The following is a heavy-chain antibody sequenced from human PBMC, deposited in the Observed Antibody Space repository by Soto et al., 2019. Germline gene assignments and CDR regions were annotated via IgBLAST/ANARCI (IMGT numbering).Heavy chain of an antibody. D-gene: IGHD3-3*01. CDR3: ARHVGGWGAIFGLVIMPDY. V-gene: IGHV4-39*01. J-gene: IGHJ4*02. CDR2: IYYSGST. Sequence: QLQLQESGPGLVKPSETLSLTCTVSGGSISSSSYYWGWIRQPPGKGLESIGSIYYSGSTYYNPSLKIRVTMSVDTSKNQFSLKLRSVTAADTAVYYCARHVGGWGAIFGLVIMPDYWGQGTLLTVSS. CDR1: GGSISSSSYY.